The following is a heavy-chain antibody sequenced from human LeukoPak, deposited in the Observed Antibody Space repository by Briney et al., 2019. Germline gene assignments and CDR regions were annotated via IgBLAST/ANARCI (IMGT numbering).Heavy chain of an antibody. Sequence: ASVKVSCKVSGYTLTELSMHWVRQAPGQGLEWMGWINPNSGGTNYAQKFQGRVTMTRDTSISTAYMELSSLRSEDTAVYYCARDNSVGDTAWWFDPWGQGTLVTVSS. CDR2: INPNSGGT. D-gene: IGHD1-26*01. V-gene: IGHV1-2*02. CDR3: ARDNSVGDTAWWFDP. CDR1: GYTLTELS. J-gene: IGHJ5*02.